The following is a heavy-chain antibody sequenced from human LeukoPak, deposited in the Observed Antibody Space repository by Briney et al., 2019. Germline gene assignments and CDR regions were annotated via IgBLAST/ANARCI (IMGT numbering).Heavy chain of an antibody. CDR2: TYYRSKWFH. CDR1: GDSVSSNSAC. Sequence: SQTLSLTCAISGDSVSSNSACWNWIRQSPSRGLEWLGRTYYRSKWFHDYALSVKSRIIINPDTSKNQFSLQLNSVTPDDTAVYYRARVLTAWVFGHWGQGILVTVSS. D-gene: IGHD7-27*01. V-gene: IGHV6-1*01. CDR3: ARVLTAWVFGH. J-gene: IGHJ4*02.